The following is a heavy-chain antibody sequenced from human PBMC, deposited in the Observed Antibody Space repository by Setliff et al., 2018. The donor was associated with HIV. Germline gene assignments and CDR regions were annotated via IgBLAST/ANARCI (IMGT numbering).Heavy chain of an antibody. CDR3: ARRERYCSGITCYRYFQH. J-gene: IGHJ1*01. Sequence: SETLSLTCAVFGGSFSAYYWNWIRQTPGKGLEWIGEINHSGTTNYNPSLNSRVTISVDTSKKRFSLTLRAATAADTALYFCARRERYCSGITCYRYFQHWGQGTRVTGSS. CDR1: GGSFSAYY. D-gene: IGHD2-2*01. V-gene: IGHV4-34*01. CDR2: INHSGTT.